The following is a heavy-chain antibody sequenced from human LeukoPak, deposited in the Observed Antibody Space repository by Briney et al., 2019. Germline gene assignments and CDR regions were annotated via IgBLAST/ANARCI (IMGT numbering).Heavy chain of an antibody. Sequence: GGSLRLFCAASGFTVSSNYMSWVRQAPGKGLEWVSVIYSGGSTYYADSVKGRFTISRHNSKNTLYLQMNSLRAEDTAVCYCARAAPNYDSSGHYPYYFDYWGQGTLVTVSS. J-gene: IGHJ4*02. D-gene: IGHD3-22*01. CDR1: GFTVSSNY. CDR3: ARAAPNYDSSGHYPYYFDY. V-gene: IGHV3-53*04. CDR2: IYSGGST.